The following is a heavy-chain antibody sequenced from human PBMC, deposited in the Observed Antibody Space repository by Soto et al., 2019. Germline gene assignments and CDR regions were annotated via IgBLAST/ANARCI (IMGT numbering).Heavy chain of an antibody. Sequence: GGSLRLSYAASGYTFNNYVMSWVRQAPGKGLEWVSAITGITGDTYSADSVKGRFTISRDNSKNTLYLQMNSLRAEDTAVYFCAKGSSDGRPYYFDYWGQGTPVTVSS. CDR2: ITGITGDT. V-gene: IGHV3-23*01. CDR3: AKGSSDGRPYYFDY. D-gene: IGHD2-15*01. CDR1: GYTFNNYV. J-gene: IGHJ4*02.